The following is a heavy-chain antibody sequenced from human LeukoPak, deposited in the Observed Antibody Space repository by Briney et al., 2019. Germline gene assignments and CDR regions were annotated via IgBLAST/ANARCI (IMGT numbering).Heavy chain of an antibody. V-gene: IGHV3-33*01. J-gene: IGHJ4*02. D-gene: IGHD3-10*01. CDR3: ARELFGSGSCPDY. CDR2: VWHDGSNR. Sequence: GGSLRLFCTAPGFTSSSYAIHCIRHAPGKGLEWLALVWHDGSNRYYSEAVKGRFTISRDNSKNTVYLQINSLRAEDTAVYYCARELFGSGSCPDYWGQGTRVTVSS. CDR1: GFTSSSYA.